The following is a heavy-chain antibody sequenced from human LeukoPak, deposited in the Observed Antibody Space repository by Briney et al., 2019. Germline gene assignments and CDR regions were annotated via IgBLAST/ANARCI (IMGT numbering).Heavy chain of an antibody. J-gene: IGHJ4*02. CDR2: INHSGST. D-gene: IGHD6-19*01. Sequence: SETLSLTCAVYGGSFSGYYWSWIRQPPGKGLEWIGEINHSGSTNYNPSLKSRVTISVDTSKNQFSLKLSSVTAADTAVYYCARGIAVAGSVDYWGQGILVTVSS. CDR3: ARGIAVAGSVDY. V-gene: IGHV4-34*01. CDR1: GGSFSGYY.